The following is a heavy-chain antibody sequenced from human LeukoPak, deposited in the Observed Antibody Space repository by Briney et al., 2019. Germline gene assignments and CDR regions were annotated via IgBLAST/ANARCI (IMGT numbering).Heavy chain of an antibody. CDR1: GYTFTSYD. J-gene: IGHJ5*02. CDR3: EXEGGGRIITIFGVVSKPYNWFDP. CDR2: MNPNSGNT. V-gene: IGHV1-8*01. Sequence: ASVKVSCKASGYTFTSYDINWVRQATGQGLEWMGWMNPNSGNTGYAQKFQGRVTMTRNTSISTAYMELSSLRSEDTAVYYCEXEGGGRIITIFGVVSKPYNWFDPWGQGTLVTVSS. D-gene: IGHD3-3*01.